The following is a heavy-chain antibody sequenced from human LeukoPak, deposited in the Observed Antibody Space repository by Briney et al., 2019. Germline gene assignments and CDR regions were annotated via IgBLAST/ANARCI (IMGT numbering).Heavy chain of an antibody. CDR1: GYSFTSYW. CDR3: VRDEPRYSGYDYYYYGMDV. J-gene: IGHJ6*02. V-gene: IGHV5-51*01. CDR2: IYPGDSDT. D-gene: IGHD5-12*01. Sequence: KVGESLKISCKGSGYSFTSYWIGWVRQMPGKGLEWMGIIYPGDSDTRYSPSFQGQVTISADKSISTAYLQWSSLKASDTAMYYCVRDEPRYSGYDYYYYGMDVWGQGTTVTVSS.